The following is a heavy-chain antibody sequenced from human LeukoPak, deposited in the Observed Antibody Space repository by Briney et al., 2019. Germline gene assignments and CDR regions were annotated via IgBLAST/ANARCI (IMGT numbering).Heavy chain of an antibody. CDR2: IYHSGST. J-gene: IGHJ4*02. CDR1: GGSISSGGYY. D-gene: IGHD2-2*01. Sequence: SETLSLTCTVSGGSISSGGYYWSWIRQPPGKGLEWIGYIYHSGSTYYNPSLKSRVTISVDRSKNQFSLKLSSVTAADTAVYYCARGHQLPYFDYWGQGTLVTVSS. CDR3: ARGHQLPYFDY. V-gene: IGHV4-30-2*01.